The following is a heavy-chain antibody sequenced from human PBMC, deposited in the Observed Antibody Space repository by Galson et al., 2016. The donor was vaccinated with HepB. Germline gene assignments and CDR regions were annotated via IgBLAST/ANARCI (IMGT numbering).Heavy chain of an antibody. J-gene: IGHJ4*02. CDR1: GFTFDDYA. D-gene: IGHD3-22*01. V-gene: IGHV3-9*01. CDR3: AKGIPRGDSGGYHRPFDY. Sequence: SLRLSCAASGFTFDDYAMHWVRQAPGRGLEWVSGISRDSGEIGYADSVMARFTISRDNAKNSLYLQMNSLRTEDTAFYFCAKGIPRGDSGGYHRPFDYWGQGTLVTVSS. CDR2: ISRDSGEI.